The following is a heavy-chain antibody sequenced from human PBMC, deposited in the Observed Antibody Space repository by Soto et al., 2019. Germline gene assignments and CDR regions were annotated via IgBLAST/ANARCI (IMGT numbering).Heavy chain of an antibody. V-gene: IGHV4-31*03. CDR1: GGSISNSANH. CDR3: AKGVRGVPNWFDP. D-gene: IGHD3-10*01. CDR2: IYYSGGT. Sequence: QVQLQESGPGLVRPSQTLSLSCTVSGGSISNSANHWSWIRQHPGEGLEWIGYIYYSGGTYYSPSLKGRVTMSIDASKNQFSLKLSSVTAADTAVYYCAKGVRGVPNWFDPWGQGTLVTFSS. J-gene: IGHJ5*02.